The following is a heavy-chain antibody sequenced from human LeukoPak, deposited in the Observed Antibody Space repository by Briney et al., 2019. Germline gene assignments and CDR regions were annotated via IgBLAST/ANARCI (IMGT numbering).Heavy chain of an antibody. J-gene: IGHJ4*02. Sequence: GGSLRLSCAASGFTFSDYWMHWVRQAPGKGLLWVSRIKTDARSTNYADSVKGRFTISRDNAKNTLYLQMNSLRAEDTAVYYCARGRIGGWTDYWGQGTLVTVSS. CDR1: GFTFSDYW. CDR2: IKTDARST. V-gene: IGHV3-74*01. CDR3: ARGRIGGWTDY. D-gene: IGHD6-19*01.